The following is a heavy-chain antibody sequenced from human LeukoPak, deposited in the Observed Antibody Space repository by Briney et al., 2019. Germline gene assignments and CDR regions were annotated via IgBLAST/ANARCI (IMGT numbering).Heavy chain of an antibody. CDR1: GFTFSSYW. CDR3: ARDCSSTSCYLLKYYFDY. V-gene: IGHV3-7*01. CDR2: IKQDGSDK. J-gene: IGHJ4*02. Sequence: GGSLRLSCAASGFTFSSYWMSWVRQAPGKGLEWVAIIKQDGSDKYYVDSVKGRFTISRDNAKNSLYLQMNSLRPEDTAVYYCARDCSSTSCYLLKYYFDYWGQGTLVTVSS. D-gene: IGHD2-2*01.